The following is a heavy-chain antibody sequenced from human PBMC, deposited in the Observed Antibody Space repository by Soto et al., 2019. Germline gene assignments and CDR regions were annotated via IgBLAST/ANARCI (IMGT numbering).Heavy chain of an antibody. Sequence: GASVKVSCKASGYTFTSYYMHWVRQAPGQGLEWTGIINPSGGSTSYAQKFQGRVTMTRDTSTSTVYMELSSLRSEDTAVYYCARMLSDDVDTAMVTDNWGQGTLVTVSS. CDR2: INPSGGST. CDR3: ARMLSDDVDTAMVTDN. CDR1: GYTFTSYY. D-gene: IGHD5-18*01. V-gene: IGHV1-46*01. J-gene: IGHJ4*02.